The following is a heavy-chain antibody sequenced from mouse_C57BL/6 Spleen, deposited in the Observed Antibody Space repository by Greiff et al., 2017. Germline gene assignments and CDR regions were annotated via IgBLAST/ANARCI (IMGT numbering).Heavy chain of an antibody. Sequence: VQLQQSGAELVKPGASVKISCKASGYAFSSYWMNWVKQRPGKGLEWIGQIYPGDGDTNYNGKFKGKATLTADKSSSTAYMQLSSLTSGDSAVYFCARAPYYYGSSYGYVDVWGTGTTVTVSS. D-gene: IGHD1-1*01. CDR1: GYAFSSYW. V-gene: IGHV1-80*01. CDR2: IYPGDGDT. CDR3: ARAPYYYGSSYGYVDV. J-gene: IGHJ1*03.